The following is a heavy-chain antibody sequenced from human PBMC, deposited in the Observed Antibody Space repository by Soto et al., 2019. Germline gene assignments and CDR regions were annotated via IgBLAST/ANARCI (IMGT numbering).Heavy chain of an antibody. J-gene: IGHJ4*02. CDR3: ANGGDILTGYLLGY. Sequence: SETLSLTCAVYGGSFSGYYWSWIRQPPGKGLEWIGEINHSGSTNYNPSLKSRVTISVDTSKNQFSLKLSSVTAADTAVYYCANGGDILTGYLLGYWGQGTLVTVSS. V-gene: IGHV4-34*01. D-gene: IGHD3-9*01. CDR1: GGSFSGYY. CDR2: INHSGST.